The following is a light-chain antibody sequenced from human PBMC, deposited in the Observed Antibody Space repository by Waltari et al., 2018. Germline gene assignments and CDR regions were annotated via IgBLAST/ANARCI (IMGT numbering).Light chain of an antibody. CDR2: DAS. CDR3: QQRGHWPWT. V-gene: IGKV3-11*01. J-gene: IGKJ1*01. Sequence: MVLTQSPPTLSLSPGARVTLSCRASQSVSSYLSWYQQKPGQAPRLRIYDASTRATGIPARFSGSGSGTDFSLTISSLEPEDFAVYYCQQRGHWPWTFGQGTKVEIK. CDR1: QSVSSY.